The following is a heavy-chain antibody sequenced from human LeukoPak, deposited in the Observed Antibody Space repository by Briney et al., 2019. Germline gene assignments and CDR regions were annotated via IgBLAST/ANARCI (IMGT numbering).Heavy chain of an antibody. Sequence: SETLSLTCTVSGYSISSGYYWGWIRQPPGKGLEWIGYIYYSGSTYYNPSLKSRVTISVDTSKNQFSLKLSSVTAADTAVYYCARGVDGYSYYYMDVWGKGTTVTVSS. V-gene: IGHV4-30-4*08. CDR1: GYSISSGYY. CDR2: IYYSGST. D-gene: IGHD5-24*01. CDR3: ARGVDGYSYYYMDV. J-gene: IGHJ6*03.